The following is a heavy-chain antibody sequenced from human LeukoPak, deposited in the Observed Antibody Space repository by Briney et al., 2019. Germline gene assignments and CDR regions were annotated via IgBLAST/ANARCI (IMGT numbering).Heavy chain of an antibody. V-gene: IGHV3-23*01. CDR2: IGGTGADT. CDR3: GKHWDH. J-gene: IGHJ4*02. Sequence: GESLRLSCAASGFTFSTSGMSWVRQAPGKGLEWVSSIGGTGADTYYALSVTGRFTISRDNSRNILYLQINSLRVDDTAIYYCGKHWDHRGQGTLLTVSS. CDR1: GFTFSTSG. D-gene: IGHD1-1*01.